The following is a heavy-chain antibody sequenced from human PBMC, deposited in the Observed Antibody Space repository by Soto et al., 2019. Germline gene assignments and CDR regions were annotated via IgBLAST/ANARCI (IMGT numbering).Heavy chain of an antibody. D-gene: IGHD2-2*01. CDR2: ISYDGSNK. V-gene: IGHV3-30*18. J-gene: IGHJ6*02. Sequence: GGSLRLSCAASGFTFSSYGMHWVRQAPGKGLEWVAVISYDGSNKYYADTVKGRFTISRDNSKNTLNLQMNSLRAEDTAVYYIAKFRRFCSSTSCWGSYYGMDVWGQGTTVTVSS. CDR3: AKFRRFCSSTSCWGSYYGMDV. CDR1: GFTFSSYG.